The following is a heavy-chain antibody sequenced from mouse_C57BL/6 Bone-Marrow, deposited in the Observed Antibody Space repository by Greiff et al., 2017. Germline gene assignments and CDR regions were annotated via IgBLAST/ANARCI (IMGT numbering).Heavy chain of an antibody. CDR1: GYTFTSYW. Sequence: QVQLQQPGVELVMPGASVKLSCKASGYTFTSYWMHWVKQRPGQGLEWIGEIDPSDSYPNYNQKFKGKSTLTVDKSASTAYMQLSSRTSEDSAVYYCARSMGYGRALYYFDYWGQGTTLTVSS. CDR2: IDPSDSYP. J-gene: IGHJ2*01. V-gene: IGHV1-69*01. D-gene: IGHD1-1*01. CDR3: ARSMGYGRALYYFDY.